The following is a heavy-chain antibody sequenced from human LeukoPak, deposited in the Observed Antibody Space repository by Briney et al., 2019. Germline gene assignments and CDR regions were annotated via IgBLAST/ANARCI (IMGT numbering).Heavy chain of an antibody. J-gene: IGHJ4*02. V-gene: IGHV4-4*07. CDR3: ASSSGQYCSSTSCYPVYFDY. Sequence: PSETLSLTCTVSGGSISSYYWSWIRQPAGKGLEWSGRIYTSGSTNYNPSLKSRVTMSVDTSKNQFSLKLSSVTAADTAVYYCASSSGQYCSSTSCYPVYFDYWGQGTLVTVSS. CDR1: GGSISSYY. D-gene: IGHD2-2*01. CDR2: IYTSGST.